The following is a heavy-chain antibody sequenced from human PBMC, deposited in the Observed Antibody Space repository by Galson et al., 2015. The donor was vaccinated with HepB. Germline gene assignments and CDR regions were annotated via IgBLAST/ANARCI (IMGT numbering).Heavy chain of an antibody. CDR1: GFTFSSYS. CDR2: ISSSSSTI. J-gene: IGHJ4*02. CDR3: ASEQWLAPTPFDY. D-gene: IGHD6-19*01. V-gene: IGHV3-48*04. Sequence: SLRLSCAASGFTFSSYSMNWVRQAPGKGLEWVSYISSSSSTIYYADSVKGRFTISRDNAKNSLYLQMNSLRAEDTAVYYCASEQWLAPTPFDYWGQGTLVTVSS.